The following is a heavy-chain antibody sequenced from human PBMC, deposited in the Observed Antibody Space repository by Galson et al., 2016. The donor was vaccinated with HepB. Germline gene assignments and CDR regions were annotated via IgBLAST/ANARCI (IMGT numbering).Heavy chain of an antibody. D-gene: IGHD6-19*01. V-gene: IGHV3-23*01. J-gene: IGHJ4*02. Sequence: SLRLSCAASGFSFRIFTMGWVRQAPGKELEWVSALSDTGKTTNYEDSVKGRFTISRDNSKGTLFLQMNSLRAEDTAVYYCAKARVGWYFFDFWGQGALVTVSS. CDR1: GFSFRIFT. CDR3: AKARVGWYFFDF. CDR2: LSDTGKTT.